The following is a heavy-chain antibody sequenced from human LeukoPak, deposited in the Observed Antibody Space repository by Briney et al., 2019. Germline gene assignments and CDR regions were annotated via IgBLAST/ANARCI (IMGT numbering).Heavy chain of an antibody. CDR2: ISGSGGST. D-gene: IGHD3-10*01. V-gene: IGHV3-23*01. Sequence: GGSLRPSCAASRFTVSSYAMSWVRQAPGKGLEWVSAISGSGGSTYYADSVKGRFTISRDNSKNTLYLQMNSLRAEDTAVYYCAVDYGSGSYFFYYYYGMDVWGKGTTVTVSS. CDR1: RFTVSSYA. CDR3: AVDYGSGSYFFYYYYGMDV. J-gene: IGHJ6*04.